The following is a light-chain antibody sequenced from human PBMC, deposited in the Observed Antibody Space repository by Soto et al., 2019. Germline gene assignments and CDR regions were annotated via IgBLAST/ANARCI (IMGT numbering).Light chain of an antibody. Sequence: QAVVTQPPSASGSLGQSVTISCTGTSSDVGGYYYVSWYQQYPGKAPKLMIYEVSKRPSGVPDRFSGSKSGNTASLTVSGLQAEDEADYYCSSYAGSRTYVFGAGTQLTVL. CDR1: SSDVGGYYY. CDR3: SSYAGSRTYV. V-gene: IGLV2-8*01. CDR2: EVS. J-gene: IGLJ1*01.